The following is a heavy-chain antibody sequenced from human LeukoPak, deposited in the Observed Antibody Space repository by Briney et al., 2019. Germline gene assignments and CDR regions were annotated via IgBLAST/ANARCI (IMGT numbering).Heavy chain of an antibody. CDR2: ISYDGSRE. D-gene: IGHD3-10*01. Sequence: GRSLKLSCAASGFIFRNYGTHWVRQAPGKGLEWVAVISYDGSREYYADSVKGRFTISRDNSKNTLYLQINSLRAEDTAVYYCARAGPYGSGSYCAYWGHGTLVTVSS. CDR1: GFIFRNYG. CDR3: ARAGPYGSGSYCAY. V-gene: IGHV3-30*03. J-gene: IGHJ4*01.